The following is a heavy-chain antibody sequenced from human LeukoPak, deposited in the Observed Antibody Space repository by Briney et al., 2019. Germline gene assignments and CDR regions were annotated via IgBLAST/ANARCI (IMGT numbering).Heavy chain of an antibody. V-gene: IGHV4-59*08. J-gene: IGHJ4*02. D-gene: IGHD6-19*01. CDR2: VYYNGNT. CDR1: GGSISTYY. Sequence: SETLSLTCTVSGGSISTYYWSWIRQPPGKGLEWIGYVYYNGNTNYNPSLKSRVTISVDTSKNQFSLQLTSVTAADTAVYFCARRVAVTARYYFDFWGQGTLVTASS. CDR3: ARRVAVTARYYFDF.